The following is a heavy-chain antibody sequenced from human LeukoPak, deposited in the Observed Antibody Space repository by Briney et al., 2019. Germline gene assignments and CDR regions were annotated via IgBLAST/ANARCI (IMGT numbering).Heavy chain of an antibody. CDR3: VKMAGLERRHYFDS. D-gene: IGHD1-1*01. J-gene: IGHJ4*02. CDR1: GFTFSSYS. CDR2: ITSSSYI. Sequence: GGSLRLSCAASGFTFSSYSMIWVRQGPGKGLEWVSFITSSSYIYYVDSVKGRFTISRDNSRNTLYLHMSVLRAEDTAVYYCVKMAGLERRHYFDSWGPGIVVSVSS. V-gene: IGHV3-21*04.